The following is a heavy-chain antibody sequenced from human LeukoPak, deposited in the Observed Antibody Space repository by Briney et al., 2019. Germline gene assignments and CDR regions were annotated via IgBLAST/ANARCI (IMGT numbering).Heavy chain of an antibody. CDR3: AREGGYDPERRPYFYYYYMDV. D-gene: IGHD5-12*01. J-gene: IGHJ6*03. V-gene: IGHV3-21*01. CDR2: IPSSSGYI. CDR1: GFTFSSYS. Sequence: GGSLRLSCAASGFTFSSYSMNWVRQAPGKGLEWVSSIPSSSGYIYYADSVKGRFTISRDNAKSSLYLQMNSLRAEDTAVYYCAREGGYDPERRPYFYYYYMDVWGKGTTVTVSS.